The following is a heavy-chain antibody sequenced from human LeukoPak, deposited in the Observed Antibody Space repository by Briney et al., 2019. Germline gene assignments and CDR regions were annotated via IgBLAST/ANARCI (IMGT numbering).Heavy chain of an antibody. J-gene: IGHJ5*02. CDR3: ARARIKENWFDP. V-gene: IGHV3-21*01. D-gene: IGHD3-10*01. CDR1: GFTFSSYS. Sequence: GGSLRLSCAASGFTFSSYSMNWVRQAPGKGLEWVSSISSSSSYIYYADSVKGRFTISRDNAKNSLYLQMNSLRAEDTAVCYRARARIKENWFDPWGQGTLVTVSS. CDR2: ISSSSSYI.